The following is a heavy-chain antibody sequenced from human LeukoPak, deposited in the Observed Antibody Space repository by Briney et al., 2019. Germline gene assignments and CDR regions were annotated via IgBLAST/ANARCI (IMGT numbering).Heavy chain of an antibody. J-gene: IGHJ4*02. Sequence: PGGSLRLSCAASGFTFSSYAMSWVRQAPGKGLEWVSAISGGGGSTYYADSVKGRFTISRDNSRSTLYLQMNSLRPEDTAVYYCAKGGSNNWSFDNWGQGTLVTVSS. CDR2: ISGGGGST. CDR1: GFTFSSYA. D-gene: IGHD1-1*01. CDR3: AKGGSNNWSFDN. V-gene: IGHV3-23*01.